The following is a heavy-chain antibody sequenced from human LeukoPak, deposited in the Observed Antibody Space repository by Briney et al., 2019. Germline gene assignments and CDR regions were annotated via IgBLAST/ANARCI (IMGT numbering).Heavy chain of an antibody. J-gene: IGHJ5*02. CDR2: IYYSGST. CDR1: GGSVSSGSYY. CDR3: ARTDIVATKTNWFDP. D-gene: IGHD5-12*01. V-gene: IGHV4-61*01. Sequence: SETLSLTCTVSGGSVSSGSYYRSWIRQPPGKGLEWIGYIYYSGSTNYNPSLKSRVTISVDTSKNQFSLKLSSVTAADTAVYYCARTDIVATKTNWFDPWGQGTLVTVFS.